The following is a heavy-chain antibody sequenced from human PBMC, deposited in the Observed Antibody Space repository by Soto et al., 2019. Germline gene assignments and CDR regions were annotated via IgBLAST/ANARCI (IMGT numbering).Heavy chain of an antibody. D-gene: IGHD2-8*01. CDR3: AGGEATYCSYGVCSFFYNHDMDV. J-gene: IGHJ6*02. Sequence: ASVKVSCKASGYSFTDYHIHWVRQAPGQGLEWLGRINPKSGGTSTAQKFQGWVTMTTDTPISTASMELTRLTSDDTAIYYCAGGEATYCSYGVCSFFYNHDMDVWGEGTSVTVSS. V-gene: IGHV1-2*04. CDR1: GYSFTDYH. CDR2: INPKSGGT.